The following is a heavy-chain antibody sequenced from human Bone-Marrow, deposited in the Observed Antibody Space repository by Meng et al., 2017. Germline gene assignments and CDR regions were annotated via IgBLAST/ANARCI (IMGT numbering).Heavy chain of an antibody. D-gene: IGHD2-2*01. CDR1: GGSFSGYS. CDR3: ARGRGTMPYWYFDL. J-gene: IGHJ2*01. Sequence: QLQLQRWGAGLLKPSETLSPPCAVYGGSFSGYSWSWIRQPPGKGLEWIGEINHSGSTNYNPSLKSRVTISVDTSKNQFSLKLSSVTAADTAVYYCARGRGTMPYWYFDLWGRGTLVTVSS. CDR2: INHSGST. V-gene: IGHV4-34*01.